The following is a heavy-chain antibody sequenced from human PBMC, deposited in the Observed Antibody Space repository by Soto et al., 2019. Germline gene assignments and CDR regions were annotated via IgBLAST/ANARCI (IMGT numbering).Heavy chain of an antibody. Sequence: LSLTCTVSGGSVSNSNYYWGWIRQSPGKGLEWIGSVYYRGRSYSKSSVKSRVTISVDTSKNQFSLNLNSVTASDTAVYFCVSQRTSVLTQAYFDYWGPGALVTVSS. CDR2: VYYRGRS. J-gene: IGHJ4*02. D-gene: IGHD2-8*01. CDR3: VSQRTSVLTQAYFDY. V-gene: IGHV4-39*01. CDR1: GGSVSNSNYY.